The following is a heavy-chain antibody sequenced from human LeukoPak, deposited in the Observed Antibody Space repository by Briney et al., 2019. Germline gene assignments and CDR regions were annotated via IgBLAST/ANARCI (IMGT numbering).Heavy chain of an antibody. CDR2: IYYSGST. J-gene: IGHJ4*02. V-gene: IGHV4-39*07. D-gene: IGHD1-26*01. CDR1: GGSISSSSYY. Sequence: SETLSLTCTVSGGSISSSSYYWGWIRQPPGKGLEWIGSIYYSGSTNYNPSLKSRVTISVDTSKNQFSLKLSSVTAADTAVYYCARSSRVRVGATLDYWGQGTLVTVSS. CDR3: ARSSRVRVGATLDY.